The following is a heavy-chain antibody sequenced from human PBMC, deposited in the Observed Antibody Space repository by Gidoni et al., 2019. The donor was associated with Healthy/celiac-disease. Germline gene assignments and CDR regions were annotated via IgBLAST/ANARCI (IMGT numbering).Heavy chain of an antibody. CDR1: GFTFDDYA. D-gene: IGHD3-22*01. CDR2: ISWNSGSI. V-gene: IGHV3-9*01. Sequence: EVQLVESGGGLVQPGRSLSLSCAASGFTFDDYAMHWVRQAPGKGLEGVSVISWNSGSIGYADSVKGRFTISRDNAKNSLYLQMNSLRAEDTALYYCAKDTKADYYDSSGYENWGQGTLVTVSS. CDR3: AKDTKADYYDSSGYEN. J-gene: IGHJ4*02.